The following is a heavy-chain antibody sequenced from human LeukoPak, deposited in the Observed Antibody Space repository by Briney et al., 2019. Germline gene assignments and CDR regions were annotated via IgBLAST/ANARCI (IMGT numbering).Heavy chain of an antibody. D-gene: IGHD2-2*01. J-gene: IGHJ4*02. Sequence: GGSLRLSCAASGFTFSSYWMHWVRQAPGKGLVWVSRISSDGSSTSYADSVKGRFTISRDNAKNMLYLQMNSLRAEDTAVYYCAGVPAAMRVDYWGQGTLVTVSS. CDR2: ISSDGSST. V-gene: IGHV3-74*01. CDR1: GFTFSSYW. CDR3: AGVPAAMRVDY.